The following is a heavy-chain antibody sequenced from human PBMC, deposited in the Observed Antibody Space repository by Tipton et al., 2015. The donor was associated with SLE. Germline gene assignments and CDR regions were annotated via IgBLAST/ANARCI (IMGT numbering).Heavy chain of an antibody. Sequence: GSLRLSCAASGFIFNSYSINWVRQAPGKGLEWVSSISSGSNYISYADSVKGRFTISRDDAKNSVYLQMNSLRAEDTAVYYCATSLNDTIFGVILDFWGQGTPVTVSS. CDR1: GFIFNSYS. V-gene: IGHV3-21*03. D-gene: IGHD3-3*01. CDR2: ISSGSNYI. J-gene: IGHJ4*02. CDR3: ATSLNDTIFGVILDF.